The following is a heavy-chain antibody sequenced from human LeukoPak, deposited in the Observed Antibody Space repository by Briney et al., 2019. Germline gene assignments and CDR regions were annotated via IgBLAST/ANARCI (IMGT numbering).Heavy chain of an antibody. CDR1: GGSLSSSSYY. CDR3: ARDSSLAIDP. Sequence: SETLSLTCTVSGGSLSSSSYYWGWIRQPPGKGLEWIGSIYYSGSTYYNPSLKSRATISVDTSKNQFSLKLSSVTAADTAVYYCARDSSLAIDPWGQGTLVTVSS. V-gene: IGHV4-39*07. D-gene: IGHD1-26*01. CDR2: IYYSGST. J-gene: IGHJ5*02.